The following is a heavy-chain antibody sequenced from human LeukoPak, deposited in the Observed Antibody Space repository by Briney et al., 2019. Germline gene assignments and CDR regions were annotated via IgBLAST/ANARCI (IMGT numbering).Heavy chain of an antibody. CDR2: ISGSGGRT. CDR1: GFTFSSYA. CDR3: GKNHDFWSGTSYYFDY. V-gene: IGHV3-23*01. D-gene: IGHD3-3*01. Sequence: GGSLRLSCAASGFTFSSYAMSWVRQAPGKGLEWVSAISGSGGRTYYADSVKGRFTISRDNSKNTLYLHMSSLRAEDTAVYYCGKNHDFWSGTSYYFDYWGQGTLVTVSS. J-gene: IGHJ4*02.